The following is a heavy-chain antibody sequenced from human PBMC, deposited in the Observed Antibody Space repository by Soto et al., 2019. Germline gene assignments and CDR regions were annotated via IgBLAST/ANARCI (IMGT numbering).Heavy chain of an antibody. J-gene: IGHJ6*02. CDR2: IIPIFGTA. V-gene: IGHV1-69*01. D-gene: IGHD6-19*01. CDR3: AKTPHQSSGWGRGFYSYYDMDV. Sequence: QVQLVQSGAEVKKPGSSVKVSCKASGGTFSSYTITWVRQAPGQGLEWMGGIIPIFGTANYAQKFQGRVTIKADESTSTAYMELSSLRSEDTAVYYCAKTPHQSSGWGRGFYSYYDMDVWGQGTTVTVSS. CDR1: GGTFSSYT.